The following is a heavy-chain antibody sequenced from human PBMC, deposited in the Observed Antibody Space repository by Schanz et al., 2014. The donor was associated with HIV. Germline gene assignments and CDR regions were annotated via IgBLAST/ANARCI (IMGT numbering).Heavy chain of an antibody. CDR2: INALGTTT. CDR1: GFTFSSYA. J-gene: IGHJ4*02. Sequence: EVQLLESGGGLVQPGGSLRLSCAASGFTFSSYAMSWVRQAPGKGLVWVSRINALGTTTAYADSVKGRFAISRDNAKRTMYLQMNSLRREDTAFYYCAKGVSVAGSSYYFDYWGQGALVTVSS. V-gene: IGHV3-23*01. CDR3: AKGVSVAGSSYYFDY. D-gene: IGHD6-19*01.